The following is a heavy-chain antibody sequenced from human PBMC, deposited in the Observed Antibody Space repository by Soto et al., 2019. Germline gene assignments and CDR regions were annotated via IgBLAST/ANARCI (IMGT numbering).Heavy chain of an antibody. D-gene: IGHD6-19*01. V-gene: IGHV3-23*01. CDR3: AKATTNGGWFNPFDS. J-gene: IGHJ4*02. CDR2: LSGSGTST. Sequence: EVQLLESGGGLVQPGGSLRLSCAASGFSFVNYDMNWVRQAPGKGLEWVSGLSGSGTSTYYADSVKGRFTISRDNSRDTLFLQMNSLTADDTAVYYCAKATTNGGWFNPFDSWGQGALVTVSS. CDR1: GFSFVNYD.